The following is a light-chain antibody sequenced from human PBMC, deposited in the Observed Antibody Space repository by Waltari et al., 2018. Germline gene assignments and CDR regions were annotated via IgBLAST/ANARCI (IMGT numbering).Light chain of an antibody. CDR1: QSVASGY. J-gene: IGKJ1*01. CDR3: QQYISSPRT. Sequence: EIVLTQSPGTLSLSPGETATLSCRASQSVASGYLAGYQQKPGQAPRLLIYGSSSRATGIPDRFSGSGSGTDFTLIITRLEPEDFAVYYCQQYISSPRTFGQGTKVEIK. V-gene: IGKV3-20*01. CDR2: GSS.